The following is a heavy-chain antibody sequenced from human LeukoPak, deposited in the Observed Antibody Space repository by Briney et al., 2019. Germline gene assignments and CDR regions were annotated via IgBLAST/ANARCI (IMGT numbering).Heavy chain of an antibody. D-gene: IGHD2-2*01. J-gene: IGHJ4*02. CDR1: GYRFTSYD. V-gene: IGHV1-46*01. CDR3: ARDGPTAAPFDY. CDR2: INPSGGST. Sequence: GASVKVSCKASGYRFTSYDMHWVRQAPGQGLEWMGIINPSGGSTSYAQRFQGRVAMTRDTSPTTVYMEVNSLTSEDTAVYFCARDGPTAAPFDYWGQGTLVTVSS.